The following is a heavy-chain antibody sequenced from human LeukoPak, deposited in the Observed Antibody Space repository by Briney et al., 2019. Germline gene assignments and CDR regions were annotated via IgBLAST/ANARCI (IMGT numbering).Heavy chain of an antibody. Sequence: PGGSLRLSCAASGFTFSSYGMHWVRQAPGKGLEWVAVIWYDGSNKYYADSVKGRFTISRDNSKNTLYLQMNSLRAEDTAVYYCARRPGLLHDAFDIWGQGTMVTVS. V-gene: IGHV3-33*01. CDR2: IWYDGSNK. CDR1: GFTFSSYG. J-gene: IGHJ3*02. CDR3: ARRPGLLHDAFDI. D-gene: IGHD2-21*02.